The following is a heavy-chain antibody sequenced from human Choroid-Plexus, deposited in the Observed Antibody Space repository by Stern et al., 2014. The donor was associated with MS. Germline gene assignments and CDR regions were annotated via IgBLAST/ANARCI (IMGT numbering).Heavy chain of an antibody. CDR1: GFTFGSCA. J-gene: IGHJ5*02. CDR3: AKDRHYLTYFFDH. Sequence: VQLEESGGGVVQPGRPLRLSCVASGFTFGSCAMHWVRQAPGKGLEWVGGVSHDGSYKYYADSVKGRFTISRDNSQNTLYMQMSSLRPEDTAVYYCAKDRHYLTYFFDHWGQGSLVTVSS. V-gene: IGHV3-30*18. CDR2: VSHDGSYK. D-gene: IGHD3-10*01.